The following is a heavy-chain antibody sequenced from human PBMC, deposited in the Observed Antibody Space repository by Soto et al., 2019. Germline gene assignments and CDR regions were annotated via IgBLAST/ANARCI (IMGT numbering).Heavy chain of an antibody. Sequence: GGSLRLSCAASGFTFDDYTMHWVRQAPGKGLEWVSLISWDGGSTYYADSVKGRFTISRDNSKNSLYLQMNSLRTEDTALYYCAKDPRRYDDSSGYAFDIWGQGTMVTVSS. D-gene: IGHD3-22*01. V-gene: IGHV3-43*01. CDR2: ISWDGGST. CDR1: GFTFDDYT. J-gene: IGHJ3*02. CDR3: AKDPRRYDDSSGYAFDI.